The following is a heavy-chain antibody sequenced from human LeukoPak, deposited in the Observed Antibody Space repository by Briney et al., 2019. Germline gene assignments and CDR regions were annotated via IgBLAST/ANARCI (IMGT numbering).Heavy chain of an antibody. CDR1: GYTFTGYY. CDR3: ARGHYRGYSYGLNIDY. Sequence: VASVKVSCKASGYTFTGYYMHWVRQAPGQGLEWMGWINPNSGGTNYAQKFQGRVTMTRDTSISTAYMELSRLRSDDTAVYYCARGHYRGYSYGLNIDYWGQGTLVTVSS. CDR2: INPNSGGT. V-gene: IGHV1-2*02. D-gene: IGHD5-18*01. J-gene: IGHJ4*02.